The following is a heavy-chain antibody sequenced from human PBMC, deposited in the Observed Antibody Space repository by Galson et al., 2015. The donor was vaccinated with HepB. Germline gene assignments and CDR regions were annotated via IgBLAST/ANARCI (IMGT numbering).Heavy chain of an antibody. CDR1: GFRFSEFY. J-gene: IGHJ5*02. Sequence: SLRLSCAASGFRFSEFYMTWIRQAPGKGLEWISYISGTGISTYYADSVKGRFTVSRDNAKNSLYLQMNSLRAEDTAVYYCARAAGWVDPWGQGTLVTVSS. V-gene: IGHV3-11*01. CDR2: ISGTGIST. CDR3: ARAAGWVDP.